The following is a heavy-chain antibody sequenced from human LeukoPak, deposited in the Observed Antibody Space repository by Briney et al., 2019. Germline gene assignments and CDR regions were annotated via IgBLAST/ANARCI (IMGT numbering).Heavy chain of an antibody. CDR1: GYTFTDYY. D-gene: IGHD6-13*01. Sequence: ASVKVSCKASGYTFTDYYMHWVRQAPGQGLEWIGWINPNRGDTIFAQKFHGRVTMTKDTSISTAYMELSRLTSDDTAVYFCARCTAAAGTYPLDYWGQGTLVTVSS. J-gene: IGHJ4*02. CDR2: INPNRGDT. CDR3: ARCTAAAGTYPLDY. V-gene: IGHV1-2*02.